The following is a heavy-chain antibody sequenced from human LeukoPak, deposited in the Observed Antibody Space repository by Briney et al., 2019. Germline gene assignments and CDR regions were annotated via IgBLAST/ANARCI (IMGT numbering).Heavy chain of an antibody. D-gene: IGHD3-10*01. Sequence: GRSLRLSCAASGFTFKSYGMHWVRQAPGKGLEWVAVISVDGGNEYYADSVKGRFTISRDKSNNTLYLQMSSLRAEDTAVYYCAKGLSRVRGLPYYAMDVWGRGTMVAVSS. CDR1: GFTFKSYG. CDR3: AKGLSRVRGLPYYAMDV. CDR2: ISVDGGNE. V-gene: IGHV3-30*18. J-gene: IGHJ6*02.